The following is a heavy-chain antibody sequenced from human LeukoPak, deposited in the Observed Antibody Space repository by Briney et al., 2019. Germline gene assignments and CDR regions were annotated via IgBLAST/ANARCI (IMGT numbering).Heavy chain of an antibody. J-gene: IGHJ4*02. CDR2: ISSSGRAI. Sequence: GGSLRLSCAASGFPFSSFDMNWVRQAPGKGLEGVSYISSSGRAIYYADSVEGRFTISRDNAKNSLYLQMNSLRAEDTAVYFCARADYWGQGTLVTVSS. CDR3: ARADY. CDR1: GFPFSSFD. V-gene: IGHV3-48*03.